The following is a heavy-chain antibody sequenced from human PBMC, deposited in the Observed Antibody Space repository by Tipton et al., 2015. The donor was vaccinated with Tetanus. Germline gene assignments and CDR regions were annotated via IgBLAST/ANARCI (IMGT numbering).Heavy chain of an antibody. D-gene: IGHD6-25*01. CDR2: IYFEGST. J-gene: IGHJ5*02. V-gene: IGHV4-39*01. Sequence: TLSLTCTVSGGSISDKKYYWGWIRQPPGKGLEWIASIYFEGSTYYSPSLESRVSIAVDTSQNVFSLKLTSASDADTAVYYCARQADNWFDPWGQGTLVTVS. CDR3: ARQADNWFDP. CDR1: GGSISDKKYY.